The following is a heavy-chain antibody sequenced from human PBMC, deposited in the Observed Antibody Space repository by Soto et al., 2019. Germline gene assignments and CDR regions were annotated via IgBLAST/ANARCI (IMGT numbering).Heavy chain of an antibody. CDR1: GFTFPGYW. D-gene: IGHD2-21*01. J-gene: IGHJ6*02. V-gene: IGHV3-7*01. CDR2: THQEETEK. CDR3: ALIGVRTLYNGLDV. Sequence: DVQLVESGGGLVQPGGSLRLSCAASGFTFPGYWMSWVRQAPGKGLEWVANTHQEETEKYYADSVRGRFTISRDNAKNLLFLQMNRLRRDDTAVYYCALIGVRTLYNGLDVWGQGTTVTVSS.